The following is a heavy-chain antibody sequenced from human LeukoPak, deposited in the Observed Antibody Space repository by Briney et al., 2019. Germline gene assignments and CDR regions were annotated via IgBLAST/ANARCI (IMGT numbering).Heavy chain of an antibody. D-gene: IGHD5/OR15-5a*01. CDR3: AAPPARCLPSFCDY. CDR2: IYSGGST. Sequence: GGSLRLSCAASGFTVSSNYMSWVRQAPGKGLEWVSVIYSGGSTYYADSVKGRFTISRDNSKNTLYLQMNSLRAEDTAVYYCAAPPARCLPSFCDYWGQGTLVTVSS. J-gene: IGHJ4*02. V-gene: IGHV3-53*01. CDR1: GFTVSSNY.